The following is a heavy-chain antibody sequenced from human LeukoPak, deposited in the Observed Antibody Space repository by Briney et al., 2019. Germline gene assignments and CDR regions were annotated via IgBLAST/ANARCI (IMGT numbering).Heavy chain of an antibody. CDR1: GYTFTSYD. V-gene: IGHV1-8*01. J-gene: IGHJ4*02. D-gene: IGHD5-24*01. Sequence: GASVKVSCKASGYTFTSYDTNWVRQATGQGLEWMGWMNPNSGNTGYAQKFQGRVTMTRNTSISTAYMELSSLRSEDTAVYYCARVPRGMATKTEREYYFDYWGQGTLVTVSS. CDR2: MNPNSGNT. CDR3: ARVPRGMATKTEREYYFDY.